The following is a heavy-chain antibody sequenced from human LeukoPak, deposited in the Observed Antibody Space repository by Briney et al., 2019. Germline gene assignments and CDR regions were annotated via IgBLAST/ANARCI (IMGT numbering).Heavy chain of an antibody. V-gene: IGHV4-59*08. CDR1: GDSISSYY. CDR2: IHYSGNT. CDR3: ARQSTSWYGGDFDS. J-gene: IGHJ5*01. D-gene: IGHD6-13*01. Sequence: SETLSLTCTVSGDSISSYYWSWIRQSPGKGLEWIEYIHYSGNTDYNPSLKSRVTISLDTSKNRFSLKLSSVTAADTAVYYCARQSTSWYGGDFDSWGQGTLVTVSS.